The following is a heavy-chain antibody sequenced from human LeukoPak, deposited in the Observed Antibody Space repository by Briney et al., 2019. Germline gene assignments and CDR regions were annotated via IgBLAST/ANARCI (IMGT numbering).Heavy chain of an antibody. J-gene: IGHJ4*02. CDR2: IDSSGNT. V-gene: IGHV4-4*07. CDR1: GGSLSNYY. Sequence: SETLSLICTVSGGSLSNYYWNWIRQPAGKGLQWIGRIDSSGNTHYNTSLKSRVTMSVDTSRNQFSLKLNSVTAADTAVYYCARSDDTRGYQLDYWGQGTLVTVSS. D-gene: IGHD3-22*01. CDR3: ARSDDTRGYQLDY.